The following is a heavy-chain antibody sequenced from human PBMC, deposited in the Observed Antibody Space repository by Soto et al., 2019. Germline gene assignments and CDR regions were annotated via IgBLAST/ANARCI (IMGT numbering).Heavy chain of an antibody. CDR2: ISVGGDDT. D-gene: IGHD4-17*01. Sequence: EVQLLESGGSLVQPGESLRLSCAASGITFSSYVMTWVRQAPGKGLEWVSGISVGGDDTFYNDSVKGRFTVSRDNSRNKLYLQMDNLRAEDTAIYYCSKSIRSRSDTWTTDAFDVWGQGTMVTVSS. CDR3: SKSIRSRSDTWTTDAFDV. CDR1: GITFSSYV. V-gene: IGHV3-23*01. J-gene: IGHJ3*01.